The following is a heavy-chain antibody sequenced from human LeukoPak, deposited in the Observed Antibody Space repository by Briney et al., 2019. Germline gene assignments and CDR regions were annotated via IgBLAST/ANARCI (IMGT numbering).Heavy chain of an antibody. D-gene: IGHD2-2*01. J-gene: IGHJ4*02. Sequence: WASVKVSCKVSGYTLTELSMHWVRQAPGKGLEWMGGFDPEDGETIYAQKFQGRVTMTEDTSTDTAYMELSSLRSEDTAVYYCATLPRGYCSSTSCYLPRFFDYWGQGTLVTVSS. V-gene: IGHV1-24*01. CDR2: FDPEDGET. CDR1: GYTLTELS. CDR3: ATLPRGYCSSTSCYLPRFFDY.